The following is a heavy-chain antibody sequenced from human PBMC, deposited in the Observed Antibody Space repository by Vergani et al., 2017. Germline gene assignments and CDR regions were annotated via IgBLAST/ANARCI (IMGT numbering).Heavy chain of an antibody. J-gene: IGHJ5*02. CDR2: IYYSGRT. Sequence: QVQLQESGPGLVKPSQSLSLTCTVSGGSISGVSYYLSWVRQPAGKGLEWIGRIYYSGRTDYNPSLESRVTISVDTSMHQVSLKLNSVTAADTAVYYCVRTVALWFGETKDGGWFDPWGQGTLVTVTS. CDR3: VRTVALWFGETKDGGWFDP. CDR1: GGSISGVSYY. V-gene: IGHV4-61*02. D-gene: IGHD3-10*01.